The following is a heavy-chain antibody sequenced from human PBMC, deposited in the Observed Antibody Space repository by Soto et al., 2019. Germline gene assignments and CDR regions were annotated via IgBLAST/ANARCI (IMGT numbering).Heavy chain of an antibody. CDR2: IYTSGST. CDR3: ARDSVRMYDFWSGFLFDP. J-gene: IGHJ5*02. Sequence: SSETLSLTCTVSGGSISIYYWSWIRQPAGKGLEWIGRIYTSGSTNYNPSLKSRVTMSVDTSKNQFSLKLSSVTAADTAVYYCARDSVRMYDFWSGFLFDPWGQGTLVTVSS. V-gene: IGHV4-4*07. CDR1: GGSISIYY. D-gene: IGHD3-3*01.